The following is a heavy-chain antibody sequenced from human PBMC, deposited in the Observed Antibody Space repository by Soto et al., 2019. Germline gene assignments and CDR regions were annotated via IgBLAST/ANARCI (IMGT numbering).Heavy chain of an antibody. CDR3: ARGRYGDY. Sequence: QVHLVQSGAEVKKPGASVKVSCKASGYTFTSYGITWVRQAPGQGLEWMGWISAHNGNTDYAQKLQGRVIVTRDTSTCTAYMELSSLISADTAVYYCARGRYGDYWGHGDLVTVSS. CDR1: GYTFTSYG. V-gene: IGHV1-18*01. J-gene: IGHJ4*01. D-gene: IGHD1-1*01. CDR2: ISAHNGNT.